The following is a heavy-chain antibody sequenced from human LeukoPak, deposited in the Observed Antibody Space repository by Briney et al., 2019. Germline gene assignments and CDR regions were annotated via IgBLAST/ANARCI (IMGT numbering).Heavy chain of an antibody. CDR1: GYTFTGYY. J-gene: IGHJ6*02. Sequence: ASVKVSCTASGYTFTGYYMHWVRQAPGQGLEWMGWINPNSGGTNYAQKFKGKVTMTRDTSSSTAYMEMSRLRSEDTAVYYCAREGLPGAYCYDSMDVWGQGTTVTVSS. CDR2: INPNSGGT. D-gene: IGHD3-10*01. CDR3: AREGLPGAYCYDSMDV. V-gene: IGHV1-2*02.